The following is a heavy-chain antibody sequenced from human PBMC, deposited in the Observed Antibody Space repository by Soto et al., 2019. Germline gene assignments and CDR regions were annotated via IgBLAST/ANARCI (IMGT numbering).Heavy chain of an antibody. CDR2: IKEDGSEK. J-gene: IGHJ6*02. CDR1: GFTFSNSW. CDR3: TRKRFGMDV. Sequence: PGGSLRLSCAASGFTFSNSWMSWVRQAPGKGLEWVANIKEDGSEKDYVDPVKGRFTITRDNAKNSLHLQMNNLRAEDTAVYFCTRKRFGMDVWGQGTTVTVSS. V-gene: IGHV3-7*03.